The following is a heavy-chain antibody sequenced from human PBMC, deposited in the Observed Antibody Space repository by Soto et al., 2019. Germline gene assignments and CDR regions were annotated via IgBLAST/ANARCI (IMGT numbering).Heavy chain of an antibody. CDR2: ISGSGGST. V-gene: IGHV3-23*01. Sequence: GGSLRLSXAASGFTFSSYAMSWVRQAPGKGLEWVSAISGSGGSTYYADSVKGRFTISRDNSKNTLYLQMNSLRAEDTAVYYCAKDRVRLLAGYYFDYWGQGTLVTVSS. CDR3: AKDRVRLLAGYYFDY. D-gene: IGHD2-15*01. J-gene: IGHJ4*02. CDR1: GFTFSSYA.